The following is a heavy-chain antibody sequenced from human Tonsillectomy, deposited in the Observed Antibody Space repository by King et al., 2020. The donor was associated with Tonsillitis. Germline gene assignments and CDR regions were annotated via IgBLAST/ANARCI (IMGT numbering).Heavy chain of an antibody. CDR3: ARVEDGAEYFRH. CDR1: GGSFTDNY. Sequence: VQLQQWGAGLLKPSETLSLTCAVYGGSFTDNYWSWIRQSPGKGLEWIGEINHSGSTHYNPSLQSRVTTSVDTSKNQFSLKLSSVTVADTAVYYCARVEDGAEYFRHWGQGTLVTVSS. CDR2: INHSGST. V-gene: IGHV4-34*01. J-gene: IGHJ1*01.